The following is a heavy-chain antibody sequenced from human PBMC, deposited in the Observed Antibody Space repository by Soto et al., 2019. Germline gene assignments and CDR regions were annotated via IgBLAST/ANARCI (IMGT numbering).Heavy chain of an antibody. V-gene: IGHV3-23*01. CDR2: ISGSGDRT. J-gene: IGHJ4*02. Sequence: EVQLQESGGGLVQPGGSLRLSCAASGITIRNYPMSWVRQAPGKGLDWVSGISGSGDRTYYADSAKGRFTISKDFSKNSLSLQLDSLRVEDTAVYFCVKDDGGNPSTKPHWGQGTLVTVSS. D-gene: IGHD2-15*01. CDR3: VKDDGGNPSTKPH. CDR1: GITIRNYP.